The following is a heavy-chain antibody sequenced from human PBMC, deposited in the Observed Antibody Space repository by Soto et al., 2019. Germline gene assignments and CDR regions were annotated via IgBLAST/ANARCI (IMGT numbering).Heavy chain of an antibody. J-gene: IGHJ4*02. CDR2: INPNSGGT. V-gene: IGHV1-2*02. CDR3: ARSHEVTMIIVVMPAVDY. Sequence: QVQLVQSGAEVKKPGASVKVSCKASGYTFTGYYMHWVRQAPGQGLEWMGWINPNSGGTNYAQKFQGRVTMTRDTSISTAYMELSRRRSDDTAVYYCARSHEVTMIIVVMPAVDYWGQGTLVTVSS. CDR1: GYTFTGYY. D-gene: IGHD3-22*01.